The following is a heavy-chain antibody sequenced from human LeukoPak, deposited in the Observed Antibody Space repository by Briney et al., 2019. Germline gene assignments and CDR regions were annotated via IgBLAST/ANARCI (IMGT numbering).Heavy chain of an antibody. CDR1: GGSISSSSYY. J-gene: IGHJ4*02. CDR3: ARGKTHKRWLQWGEGLYYFDY. Sequence: SETPSLTCTASGGSISSSSYYWGWIRQPPGKGLEWIGTIYYSGSTYYNPSLKSRVTISVDTSKNQFSLKLSSVTAADTAVYYCARGKTHKRWLQWGEGLYYFDYWGQGTLVTVSS. D-gene: IGHD5-24*01. CDR2: IYYSGST. V-gene: IGHV4-39*07.